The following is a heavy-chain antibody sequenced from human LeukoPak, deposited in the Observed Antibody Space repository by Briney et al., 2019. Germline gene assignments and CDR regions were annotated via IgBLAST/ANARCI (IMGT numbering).Heavy chain of an antibody. Sequence: GRSLRLSSAAFGFTVSGNYMSWVRQAPRKWLEWVSIIYPDGTKYYADSVRGRVTISRDTSKNTVSLQTHSLRAEDTDIYYCARGRGGRSSGWIGRRPPRPAEYFQHWGQGTLVTVSS. J-gene: IGHJ1*01. CDR3: ARGRGGRSSGWIGRRPPRPAEYFQH. D-gene: IGHD6-19*01. CDR2: IYPDGTK. V-gene: IGHV3-53*01. CDR1: GFTVSGNY.